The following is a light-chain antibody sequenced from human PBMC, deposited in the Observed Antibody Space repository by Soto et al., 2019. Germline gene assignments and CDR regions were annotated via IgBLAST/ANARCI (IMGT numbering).Light chain of an antibody. CDR3: QQYTNTNNPWM. CDR1: QTISTW. Sequence: DIQVTQSPPNLSASVGDRVTITCRASQTISTWMAWYQQKPGKAPKLLVYDASTLQRGVASRFSGSGSGTEFTLIISGLQPDDSATYYCQQYTNTNNPWMFGQGTKVEI. J-gene: IGKJ1*01. CDR2: DAS. V-gene: IGKV1-5*01.